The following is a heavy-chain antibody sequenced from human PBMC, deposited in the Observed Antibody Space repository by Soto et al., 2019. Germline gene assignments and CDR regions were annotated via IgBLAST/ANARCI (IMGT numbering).Heavy chain of an antibody. CDR3: ARRGGSGYYYPSGYFDY. Sequence: ETLSLTCTVSGGSISSYYWSWIRQPPGKGLEWIGYIYYSGSTNYNPSLKSRVTISVDTSKNQFSLKLSSVTAADTAVYYCARRGGSGYYYPSGYFDYWGQGTLVTVSS. CDR2: IYYSGST. J-gene: IGHJ4*02. V-gene: IGHV4-59*01. D-gene: IGHD3-22*01. CDR1: GGSISSYY.